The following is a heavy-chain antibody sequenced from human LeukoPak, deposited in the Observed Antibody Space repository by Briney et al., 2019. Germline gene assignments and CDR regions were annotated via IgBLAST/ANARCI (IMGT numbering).Heavy chain of an antibody. D-gene: IGHD6-13*01. V-gene: IGHV1-18*01. CDR2: ISAYNGNT. CDR1: GYTFTSYG. J-gene: IGHJ6*03. Sequence: GASVKVSCKASGYTFTSYGISWVRQAPGQGLEWMGWISAYNGNTNYAQKLQGRVTMTTDTSTSTAYMELRSLRSDDTAVYYCAREGSSRPRTRYYYYMDVWGKGTTVTISS. CDR3: AREGSSRPRTRYYYYMDV.